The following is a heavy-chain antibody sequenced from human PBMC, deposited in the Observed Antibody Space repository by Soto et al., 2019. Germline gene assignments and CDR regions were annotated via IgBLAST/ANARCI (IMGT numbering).Heavy chain of an antibody. V-gene: IGHV3-21*01. Sequence: WGSLRLSCAASGFTFSSYSMNWVRQAPGKGLEWVSSISSSSSYIYYADSVKGRFTISRDNAKNSLYLQMNSLRAEETAVYYCARRRVVPAAIDGAFDPWGQGTLVTVSS. CDR2: ISSSSSYI. CDR3: ARRRVVPAAIDGAFDP. CDR1: GFTFSSYS. J-gene: IGHJ5*02. D-gene: IGHD2-2*02.